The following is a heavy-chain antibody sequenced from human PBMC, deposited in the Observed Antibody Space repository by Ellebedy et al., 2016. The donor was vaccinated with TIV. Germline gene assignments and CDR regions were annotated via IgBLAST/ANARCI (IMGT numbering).Heavy chain of an antibody. CDR1: GYPFIGYY. V-gene: IGHV1-2*02. CDR2: INPKSGGT. D-gene: IGHD6-6*01. J-gene: IGHJ3*01. Sequence: ASVKVSXXASGYPFIGYYIHWVRQAPGQGLEWMGWINPKSGGTHFAQKFQGRVTVTRDTSITTAYMELNSLISDDTAVYYCARDRAEGASSSGFDLWGQGTVVTVSS. CDR3: ARDRAEGASSSGFDL.